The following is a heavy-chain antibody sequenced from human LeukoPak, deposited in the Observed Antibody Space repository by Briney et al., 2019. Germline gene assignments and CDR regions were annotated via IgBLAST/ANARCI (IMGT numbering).Heavy chain of an antibody. V-gene: IGHV4-61*02. CDR1: GGSISSGSYY. D-gene: IGHD5-24*01. J-gene: IGHJ4*02. CDR3: ARGHRRDGYNWDY. Sequence: PSQTLSLTCTVSGGSISSGSYYWRWIRQPAGTGLEWIGRIYTSGSTNYNPSLKSRVTISVDTSKNQFSLKLSSVTAADTAVYYCARGHRRDGYNWDYWGQGTLVTVSS. CDR2: IYTSGST.